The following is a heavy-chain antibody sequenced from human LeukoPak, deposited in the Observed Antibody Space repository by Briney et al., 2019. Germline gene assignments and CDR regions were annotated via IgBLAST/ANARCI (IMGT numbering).Heavy chain of an antibody. CDR2: ISAYNGNT. D-gene: IGHD3-22*01. J-gene: IGHJ3*02. V-gene: IGHV1-18*01. Sequence: ASVKVSCKASGYRFSSYGIGWVRQAPGQGLEWMGWISAYNGNTNYAQKLQGRVTMTTDTSTSTAYMELRSLRSDDTAVYYCARTEYYYDSSGHPRSNAFDIWGQGTMVTVSS. CDR3: ARTEYYYDSSGHPRSNAFDI. CDR1: GYRFSSYG.